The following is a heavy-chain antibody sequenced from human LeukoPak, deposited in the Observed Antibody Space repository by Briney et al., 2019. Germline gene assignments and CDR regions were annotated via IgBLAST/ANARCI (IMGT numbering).Heavy chain of an antibody. CDR1: GHSFTSYW. CDR2: INPGDSDT. CDR3: ARQDRSGWLDP. Sequence: GESLKISCKGFGHSFTSYWIGWVRQMPGKGLEWMGIINPGDSDTRYSPSCQGQVTISADKSISTAYLQWSSLKASDTAMYYCARQDRSGWLDPWGQGTLVTVSS. D-gene: IGHD3-22*01. V-gene: IGHV5-51*01. J-gene: IGHJ5*02.